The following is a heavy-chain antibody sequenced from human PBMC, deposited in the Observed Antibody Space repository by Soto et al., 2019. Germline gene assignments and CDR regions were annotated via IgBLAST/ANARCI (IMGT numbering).Heavy chain of an antibody. CDR1: GDTSTSYY. J-gene: IGHJ5*01. CDR3: ARDFYDSVGYTWFDS. CDR2: IHNSGTS. V-gene: IGHV4-59*01. D-gene: IGHD3-22*01. Sequence: LSLTCTVSGDTSTSYYWGWIRQAPGKGLEWIGHIHNSGTSTHNPSLNGRVTISIDMSKKQFSLKLTSLTSADTAVYYCARDFYDSVGYTWFDSWSQGTLVTVSS.